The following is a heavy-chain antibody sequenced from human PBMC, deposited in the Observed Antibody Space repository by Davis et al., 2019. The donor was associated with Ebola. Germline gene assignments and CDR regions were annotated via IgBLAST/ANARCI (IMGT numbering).Heavy chain of an antibody. J-gene: IGHJ6*02. Sequence: PGGSLRLSCAASGFTFSSYSMNWVRQAPGKGLEWVSSISSSSYIYYADSVKGRFTISRDNAKNSLYLQMNSLRAEDTAVYYCARDIVVVPAAIVYYGMDVWGQGTTVTVSS. V-gene: IGHV3-21*01. CDR1: GFTFSSYS. CDR3: ARDIVVVPAAIVYYGMDV. D-gene: IGHD2-2*01. CDR2: ISSSSYI.